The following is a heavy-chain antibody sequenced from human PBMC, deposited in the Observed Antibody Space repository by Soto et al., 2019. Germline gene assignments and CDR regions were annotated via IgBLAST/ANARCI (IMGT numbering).Heavy chain of an antibody. CDR1: GFTFSSYG. CDR3: AKDRGYSYGTIDY. J-gene: IGHJ4*02. CDR2: ISYDGSNK. D-gene: IGHD5-18*01. Sequence: GGSLRLSCAAPGFTFSSYGMHWVRQAPGKGLEWVAVISYDGSNKYYADSVKGRFTISRDNSKNTLYLQMNSLRAEDTAVYYCAKDRGYSYGTIDYWGQGTLVTVSS. V-gene: IGHV3-30*18.